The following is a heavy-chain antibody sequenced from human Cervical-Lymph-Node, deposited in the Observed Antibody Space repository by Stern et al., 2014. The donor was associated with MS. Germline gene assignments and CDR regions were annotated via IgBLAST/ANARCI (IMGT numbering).Heavy chain of an antibody. CDR3: AHTLAFCDGDCPDALDV. Sequence: QITLKESGPTLVKPTETLTLTCSFSGFSLTTTYVGVGWVRQPPGKALEWLALIYWDDDKRYSPSLKSRLTVTKDTSRNQVVLVMTNIDPVDTATYFCAHTLAFCDGDCPDALDVWGQGTVVTVSS. D-gene: IGHD2-21*02. CDR2: IYWDDDK. V-gene: IGHV2-5*02. J-gene: IGHJ3*01. CDR1: GFSLTTTYVG.